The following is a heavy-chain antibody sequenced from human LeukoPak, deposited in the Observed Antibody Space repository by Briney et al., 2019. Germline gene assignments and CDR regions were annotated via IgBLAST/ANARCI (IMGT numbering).Heavy chain of an antibody. Sequence: GGSLRLSCAASGFTFSSYSMNWVRQAPGKGLEWVSSISSSSSYIYYADSVKGRFTISRDHSRNTLFLQMNNLRGEDTAVYYCTRWNGGDWYFDLWGRGTLVTVSS. J-gene: IGHJ2*01. D-gene: IGHD1-1*01. CDR3: TRWNGGDWYFDL. CDR2: ISSSSSYI. V-gene: IGHV3-21*04. CDR1: GFTFSSYS.